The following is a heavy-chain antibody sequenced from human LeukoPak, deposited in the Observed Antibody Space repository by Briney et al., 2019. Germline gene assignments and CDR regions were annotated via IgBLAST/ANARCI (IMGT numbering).Heavy chain of an antibody. CDR1: GFTFSSYW. Sequence: GGSLRLSCAASGFTFSSYWMSWVRQAPGKGLEWVANIKQDGSEKYYVDSVKGRFTISRDNAKKSLYLQMNSLRAEDTAVYYCARDGGYCSSTNCYTTMDVWGQGTTVTVSS. CDR2: IKQDGSEK. V-gene: IGHV3-7*01. CDR3: ARDGGYCSSTNCYTTMDV. J-gene: IGHJ6*02. D-gene: IGHD2-2*01.